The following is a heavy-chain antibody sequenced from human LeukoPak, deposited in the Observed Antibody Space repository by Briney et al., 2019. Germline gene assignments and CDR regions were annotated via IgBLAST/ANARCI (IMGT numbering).Heavy chain of an antibody. Sequence: SETLSLTCAVYGGSFSGYYWSWTRQPPGKGLEWIGEINHSGSTNYNPSLKSRVTISVDTSKNQFSLKLSSVTAADTAVYYCARGVVADAFDIWGQGTMVTVSS. V-gene: IGHV4-34*01. CDR1: GGSFSGYY. CDR2: INHSGST. J-gene: IGHJ3*02. CDR3: ARGVVADAFDI. D-gene: IGHD2-15*01.